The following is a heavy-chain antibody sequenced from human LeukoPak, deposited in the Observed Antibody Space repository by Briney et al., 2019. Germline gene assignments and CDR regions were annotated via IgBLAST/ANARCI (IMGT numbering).Heavy chain of an antibody. V-gene: IGHV3-23*01. Sequence: GGSLRLSCAASGFTFSSYAMSWVRQAPGKGLEWVSAISGSGGSTYYADSVKGRFTISRDNSTNTLYLQMNSLRAEDTAVYYCATGYSSGWYLAYWGQGTLVTVSS. CDR1: GFTFSSYA. D-gene: IGHD6-19*01. CDR2: ISGSGGST. CDR3: ATGYSSGWYLAY. J-gene: IGHJ4*02.